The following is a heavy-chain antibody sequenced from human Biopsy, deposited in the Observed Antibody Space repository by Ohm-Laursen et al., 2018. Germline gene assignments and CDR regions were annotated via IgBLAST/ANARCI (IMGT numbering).Heavy chain of an antibody. CDR3: ARWSADMGTYDESGHYVGANHYYGMDV. J-gene: IGHJ6*02. D-gene: IGHD3-3*01. V-gene: IGHV1-46*01. Sequence: ASVKVSYKGSEFSFSRYDMHWVRQAPGRGLEWMGIISPSGGGTMDTQKFQDRLTMTRDTSTSTVHMELKSLKSEDTAVYYCARWSADMGTYDESGHYVGANHYYGMDVWGQGTTVTVSS. CDR2: ISPSGGGT. CDR1: EFSFSRYD.